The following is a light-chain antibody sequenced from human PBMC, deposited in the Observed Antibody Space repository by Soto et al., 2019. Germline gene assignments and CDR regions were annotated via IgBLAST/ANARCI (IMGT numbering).Light chain of an antibody. CDR1: QSISIY. CDR2: GTS. Sequence: DIQMTQSPSSLSASVGDRVTITCRASQSISIYLNWYQQKPGKAPKLLICGTSNLQSRVPSRFSGSGSGTDFTLTISSLQPEDFATYYCQQSYTTLTFGGGTKVEIK. CDR3: QQSYTTLT. J-gene: IGKJ4*01. V-gene: IGKV1-39*01.